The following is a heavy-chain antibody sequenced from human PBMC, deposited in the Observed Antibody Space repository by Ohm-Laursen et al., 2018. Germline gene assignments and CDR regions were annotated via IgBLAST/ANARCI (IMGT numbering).Heavy chain of an antibody. V-gene: IGHV3-15*01. D-gene: IGHD5-12*01. CDR1: GFSFSDAW. J-gene: IGHJ4*02. CDR3: TTDLTWINDFDY. CDR2: IKSKTDGETT. Sequence: SLRLSCAASGFSFSDAWMSWVRQAPGKGLEWVGRIKSKTDGETTDYAAPVKGRFTISRDDSINTLYLQMNSLRTEDTAVYYCTTDLTWINDFDYWGQGTLVTVSS.